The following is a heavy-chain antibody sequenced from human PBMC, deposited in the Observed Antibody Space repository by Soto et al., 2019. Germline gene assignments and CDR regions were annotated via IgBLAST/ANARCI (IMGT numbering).Heavy chain of an antibody. D-gene: IGHD5-12*01. V-gene: IGHV3-7*01. CDR3: ARDLSSEGYDYNYYFDY. J-gene: IGHJ4*02. CDR1: GFTFSSYW. CDR2: IKQDGSEK. Sequence: GGSLRLSCAASGFTFSSYWMSWVRQAPGKGQEWVADIKQDGSEKYYVDSVKGRFTISRDNAKNSLYLQMNSLRAEDTAVYYCARDLSSEGYDYNYYFDYWGQGTLVTVSS.